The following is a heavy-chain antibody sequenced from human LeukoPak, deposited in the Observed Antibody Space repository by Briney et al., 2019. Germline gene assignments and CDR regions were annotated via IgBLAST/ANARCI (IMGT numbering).Heavy chain of an antibody. CDR1: GSTFSSYD. CDR2: ISGSGGST. CDR3: AKAPGSGSYYSDY. J-gene: IGHJ4*02. Sequence: GGSLRLSCAASGSTFSSYDMHWVRQAPGKGLEWVSAISGSGGSTYYADSVNGRFTISRDNSKNTLYLQMNSLRAEDTAVYYCAKAPGSGSYYSDYWGQGTLVTVSS. V-gene: IGHV3-23*01. D-gene: IGHD3-10*01.